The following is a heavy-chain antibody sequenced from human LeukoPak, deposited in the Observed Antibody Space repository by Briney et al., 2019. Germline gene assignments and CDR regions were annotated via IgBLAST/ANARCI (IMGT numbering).Heavy chain of an antibody. CDR3: AKGPPGYDFWSGYYNPYYFDY. CDR2: MNPNSGNT. CDR1: GYTFTSYD. D-gene: IGHD3-3*01. Sequence: GASVKVSCKASGYTFTSYDINWVRQATGQGLEWMGWMNPNSGNTGYAQKFQGRVTITRNTSISTAYMELSSLRSEDTAVYYCAKGPPGYDFWSGYYNPYYFDYWGQGTLVTVSS. J-gene: IGHJ4*02. V-gene: IGHV1-8*03.